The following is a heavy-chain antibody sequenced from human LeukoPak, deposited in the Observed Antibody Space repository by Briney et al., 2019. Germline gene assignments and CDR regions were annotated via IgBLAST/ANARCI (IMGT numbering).Heavy chain of an antibody. V-gene: IGHV3-30*03. CDR2: ISYDGSNK. CDR3: IVVVTAIPFDY. J-gene: IGHJ4*02. Sequence: GGSLRLSCAASGFTFSSYGMHWVRQAPGKGLEWVAVISYDGSNKYYADSVKGRFTISRDNSKNTLYLQMNSLRAEDTAVYYCIVVVTAIPFDYWGREPWSPSPQ. CDR1: GFTFSSYG. D-gene: IGHD2-21*02.